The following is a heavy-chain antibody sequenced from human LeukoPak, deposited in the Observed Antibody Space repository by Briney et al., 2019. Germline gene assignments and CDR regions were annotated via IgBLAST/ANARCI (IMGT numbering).Heavy chain of an antibody. D-gene: IGHD3-16*02. CDR3: ARGPNYVWGSYQYFDY. V-gene: IGHV4-30-4*01. J-gene: IGHJ4*02. CDR1: GGSISSSNW. Sequence: SGTLSLTCAVSGGSISSSNWWSWIRQPPGKGLEWIGYIYFSGSTYYNPSLKSRVTISVDTSKNQFSLKLSSVTAADTAVYYCARGPNYVWGSYQYFDYWGQGTLVTVSS. CDR2: IYFSGST.